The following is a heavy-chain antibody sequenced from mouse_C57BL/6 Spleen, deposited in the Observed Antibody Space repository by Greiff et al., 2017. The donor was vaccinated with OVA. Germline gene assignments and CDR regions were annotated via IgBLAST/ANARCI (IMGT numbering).Heavy chain of an antibody. CDR3: TSYYYGSSFFAY. V-gene: IGHV1-15*01. CDR1: GYTFTDYE. J-gene: IGHJ3*01. D-gene: IGHD1-1*01. Sequence: QVQLQQSGAELVRPGASVTLSCKASGYTFTDYEMHWVKQTPVHGLEWIGAIDPETGGTAYNQKFKGKAILTADKSSSTAYMELRSLTSEDSAVYYCTSYYYGSSFFAYWGQGTLVTVSA. CDR2: IDPETGGT.